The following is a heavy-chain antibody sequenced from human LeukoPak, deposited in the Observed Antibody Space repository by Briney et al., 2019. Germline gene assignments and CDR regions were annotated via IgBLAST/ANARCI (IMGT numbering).Heavy chain of an antibody. D-gene: IGHD6-19*01. CDR3: ATPPFGYSSGY. CDR2: ISAYNGNT. CDR1: GYTFTSYG. V-gene: IGHV1-18*01. Sequence: GASVKVSCKASGYTFTSYGISWVRQAPGQGLEWMGWISAYNGNTNYAQKFQGRVTMTEDTSTDTAYMELSSLRSEDTAVYYCATPPFGYSSGYWGQGTLVTVSS. J-gene: IGHJ4*02.